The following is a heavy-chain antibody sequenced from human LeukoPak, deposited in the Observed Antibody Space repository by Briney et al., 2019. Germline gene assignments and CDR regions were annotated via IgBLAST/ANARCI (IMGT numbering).Heavy chain of an antibody. CDR2: IYADGNT. CDR3: ARGSTFGGVISDF. CDR1: GFIVNTNY. J-gene: IGHJ4*02. V-gene: IGHV3-53*01. D-gene: IGHD3-16*02. Sequence: GGSLRLSCAASGFIVNTNYMTWVRQAPGRGLEWVSFIYADGNTYYADSVKGRFTISRDNANNSLHLQMNSLRVEDTGIYFCARGSTFGGVISDFWGQGTLVTVSS.